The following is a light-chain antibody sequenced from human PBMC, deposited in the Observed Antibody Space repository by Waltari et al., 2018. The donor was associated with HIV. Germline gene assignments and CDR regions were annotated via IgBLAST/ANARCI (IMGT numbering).Light chain of an antibody. CDR1: TRAIGTF. Sequence: HSALPQPASVSGSPGQSIPISCTASTRAIGTFVSSYHQHPATPPQLILYTFTRRPSGTSDRFSGSKSGATASLTISGLQIDDEADYYCSSPASMESVTFGGGTHAVAFGGGTHLTV. J-gene: IGLJ2*01. CDR2: TFT. V-gene: IGLV2-14*03. CDR3: SSPASMESVTFGGGTHAVA.